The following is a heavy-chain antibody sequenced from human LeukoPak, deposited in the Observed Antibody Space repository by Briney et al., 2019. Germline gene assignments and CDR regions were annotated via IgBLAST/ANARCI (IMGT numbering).Heavy chain of an antibody. J-gene: IGHJ4*02. CDR1: GLTFSNSA. CDR2: IVVGSGNT. D-gene: IGHD1-26*01. CDR3: TSDPTFYSGRYCFDY. Sequence: GTSVKVSCKASGLTFSNSAVQWVRQARGQRLEWIGWIVVGSGNTNYAQKFQERVTITRDMSTSTAYMGLSSLRSEDTAVYYCTSDPTFYSGRYCFDYWGQGTLVTVSS. V-gene: IGHV1-58*01.